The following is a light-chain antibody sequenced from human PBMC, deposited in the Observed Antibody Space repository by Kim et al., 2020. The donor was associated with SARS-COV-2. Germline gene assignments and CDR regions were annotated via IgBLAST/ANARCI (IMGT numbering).Light chain of an antibody. J-gene: IGKJ5*01. CDR2: GAS. CDR3: QHYVNWTY. V-gene: IGKV3-15*01. Sequence: SVSPGERATLSCRASQSVSTNLAWYQQKPGQAPRLLIYGASTRATGVPGRFSGSGSGTDFTLTISSLQYEDFAAYHWQHYVNWTYFGQGKRLEIK. CDR1: QSVSTN.